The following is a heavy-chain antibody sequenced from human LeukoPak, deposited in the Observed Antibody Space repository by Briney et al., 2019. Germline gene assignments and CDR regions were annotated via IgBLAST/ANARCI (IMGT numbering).Heavy chain of an antibody. Sequence: GGSLRLSCAASGFTFSSYGMHWVRQAPGKGLEWVGVISYDGSKKYYADSVKGRFTISRDNAKNTLYLQMNSLRAEDTAVYYCARGRSGMATIVLGYWGQGTLVTVSS. J-gene: IGHJ4*02. CDR3: ARGRSGMATIVLGY. CDR1: GFTFSSYG. CDR2: ISYDGSKK. V-gene: IGHV3-33*05. D-gene: IGHD5-24*01.